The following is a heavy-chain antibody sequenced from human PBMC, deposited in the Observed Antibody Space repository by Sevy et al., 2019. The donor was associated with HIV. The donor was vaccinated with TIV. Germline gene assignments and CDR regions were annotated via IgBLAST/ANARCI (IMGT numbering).Heavy chain of an antibody. CDR3: VRDSRDYYDSSVFDS. CDR1: GYTFTSFG. CDR2: VSGYTGDV. D-gene: IGHD3-22*01. Sequence: ASVKVSCKASGYTFTSFGISWVRQAPGQGLEWLGWVSGYTGDVKFVQRVQGRVTMTTDTSTSTAYMGLRSLRSDDTAVYYCVRDSRDYYDSSVFDSWGQGTLVTVSS. J-gene: IGHJ4*02. V-gene: IGHV1-18*01.